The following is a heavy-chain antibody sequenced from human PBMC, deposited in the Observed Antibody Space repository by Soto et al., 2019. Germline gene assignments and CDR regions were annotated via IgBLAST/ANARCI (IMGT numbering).Heavy chain of an antibody. J-gene: IGHJ3*02. CDR1: GGSFSGYY. CDR2: INHSGST. CDR3: GGGAEADAFDI. Sequence: SETLSLTCAVYGGSFSGYYWSWIRQPPGKGLEWIGEINHSGSTNYNPSLKSRVTISVDTSKNLFSLKLGSVTAADTAVYYCGGGAEADAFDIWGQGTMVTVSS. V-gene: IGHV4-34*01.